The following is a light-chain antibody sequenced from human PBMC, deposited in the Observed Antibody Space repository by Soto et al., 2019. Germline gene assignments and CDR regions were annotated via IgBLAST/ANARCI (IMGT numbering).Light chain of an antibody. J-gene: IGKJ5*01. Sequence: EKGVKQSAVTVSVSTGERVGRSYRARQSVRSTLAWYQQKPGQAPRRLIYGASTRATGLPARFSGSGSGTDFTLTISSLQSEDFAVYYWQQYNTWPPNSFGEGTRL. CDR3: QQYNTWPPNS. V-gene: IGKV3-15*01. CDR1: QSVRST. CDR2: GAS.